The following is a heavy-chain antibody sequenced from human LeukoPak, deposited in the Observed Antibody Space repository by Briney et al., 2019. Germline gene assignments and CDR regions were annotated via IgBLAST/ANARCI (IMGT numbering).Heavy chain of an antibody. J-gene: IGHJ4*02. V-gene: IGHV4-59*12. Sequence: SEILSLTCTVSGGSISSYYWSWIRQPPGKGLEWIGYIYYSGSTNYNPSLKSRVTISVDTSKNQFSLKLSSVTAADTAVYYCARDDPRGYSGYVHFDYWGQGTLVTVSS. CDR2: IYYSGST. D-gene: IGHD5-12*01. CDR1: GGSISSYY. CDR3: ARDDPRGYSGYVHFDY.